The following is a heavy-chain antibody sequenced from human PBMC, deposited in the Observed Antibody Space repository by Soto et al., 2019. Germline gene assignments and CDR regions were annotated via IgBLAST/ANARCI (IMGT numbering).Heavy chain of an antibody. D-gene: IGHD2-21*02. CDR2: IYYSGNT. J-gene: IGHJ4*01. Sequence: PSETLSLTCTVSGGSISSASYYWSWIRQHPGKGLEWIGYIYYSGNTYYNPSHKSRVTISVDTSKNQFSLKLSSVTAADTAVYYCASVVVTGIVGFDYWGHGTLVTFSS. V-gene: IGHV4-31*03. CDR3: ASVVVTGIVGFDY. CDR1: GGSISSASYY.